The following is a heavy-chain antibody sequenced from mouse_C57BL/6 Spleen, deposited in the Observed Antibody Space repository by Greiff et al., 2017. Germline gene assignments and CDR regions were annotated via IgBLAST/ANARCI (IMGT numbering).Heavy chain of an antibody. CDR2: IYPSDSET. D-gene: IGHD1-1*02. CDR3: AREGGGYDAMDY. CDR1: GYTFTSYW. J-gene: IGHJ4*01. Sequence: QVQLQQPGAELVRPGSSVKLSCKASGYTFTSYWMDWVKQRPGQGLEWIGNIYPSDSETHYNQKFKDKATLTVDKSSSTAYMQLSSLTSDDSAVYYCAREGGGYDAMDYWGQGTSVTVSS. V-gene: IGHV1-61*01.